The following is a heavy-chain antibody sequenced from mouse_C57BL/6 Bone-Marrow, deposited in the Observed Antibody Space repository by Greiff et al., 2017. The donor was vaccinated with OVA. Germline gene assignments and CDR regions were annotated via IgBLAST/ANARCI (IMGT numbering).Heavy chain of an antibody. Sequence: VQLQLSGAELVRPGASVKLSCTASGFNIKDDYMHWVKERPEQGLEWIGWIDPENGDTEYASKFQGKATITEDTSSKTVYLHLSSLTSEDTAVYYCTTYRYWGQGTTLTVSS. CDR2: IDPENGDT. CDR3: TTYRY. CDR1: GFNIKDDY. J-gene: IGHJ2*01. V-gene: IGHV14-4*01.